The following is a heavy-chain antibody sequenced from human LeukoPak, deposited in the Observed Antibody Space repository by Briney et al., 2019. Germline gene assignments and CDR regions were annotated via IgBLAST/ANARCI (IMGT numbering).Heavy chain of an antibody. CDR3: ARDNAPYTSSSSGLGLFDY. V-gene: IGHV3-53*01. CDR1: GFTVSGNY. CDR2: IFSGGAT. D-gene: IGHD6-6*01. J-gene: IGHJ4*02. Sequence: PGGSLRLSCAASGFTVSGNYMSWVRQAPGKGLEWVSLIFSGGATYYADSVKGRSTISRDNSKNTLYLQMNSLRAEDTAVYFCARDNAPYTSSSSGLGLFDYWGQGVLVTVSS.